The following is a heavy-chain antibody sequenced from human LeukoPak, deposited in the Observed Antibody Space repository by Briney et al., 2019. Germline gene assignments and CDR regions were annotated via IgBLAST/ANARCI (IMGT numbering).Heavy chain of an antibody. J-gene: IGHJ4*02. CDR1: GGTFISYA. CDR3: ARDQAVAGIYYFDY. V-gene: IGHV1-69*01. Sequence: GSSVMVSSKASGGTFISYAISWVRQAPGQGLEWMGGIIPIFGTANYAQKFQGRVTITADESTSTAYMELSSLRSEDTAVYYCARDQAVAGIYYFDYWGQGTLVTVSS. D-gene: IGHD6-19*01. CDR2: IIPIFGTA.